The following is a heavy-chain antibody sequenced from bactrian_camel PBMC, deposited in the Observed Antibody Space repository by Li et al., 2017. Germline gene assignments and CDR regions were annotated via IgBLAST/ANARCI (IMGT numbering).Heavy chain of an antibody. CDR3: AADLLIRCLSGSWWWSSGDFAD. V-gene: IGHV3-2*01. D-gene: IGHD3*01. Sequence: HVQLVESGGGLVQPGGSLRLSCAGSGFTLKNYYMRWVRQAPGKGLEWVSSVTADGSDTDYADSVKARFTISKDNAKNTQYLHMNSLQPEDTAMYYCAADLLIRCLSGSWWWSSGDFADWGQGTQVTVS. J-gene: IGHJ4*01. CDR1: GFTLKNYY. CDR2: VTADGSDT.